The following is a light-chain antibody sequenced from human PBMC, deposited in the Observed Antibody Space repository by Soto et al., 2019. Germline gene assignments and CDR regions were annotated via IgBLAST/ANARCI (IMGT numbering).Light chain of an antibody. Sequence: DIQMTQSPSTLCAFVGDRVTITCRASQRISSWLAWYQQKPGKAPKFLIYDGSTLESGVPARFSGSGSGTEFTLTISSLQPEDFGTYYCLQHKTYPPPFGQGTKVDIK. CDR3: LQHKTYPPP. CDR2: DGS. V-gene: IGKV1-5*01. J-gene: IGKJ1*01. CDR1: QRISSW.